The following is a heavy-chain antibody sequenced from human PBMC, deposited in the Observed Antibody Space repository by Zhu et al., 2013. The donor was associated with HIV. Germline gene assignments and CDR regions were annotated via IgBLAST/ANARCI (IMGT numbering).Heavy chain of an antibody. V-gene: IGHV4-30-4*01. CDR1: GGSISSGDYY. J-gene: IGHJ4*02. D-gene: IGHD3-3*01. Sequence: QVQLQESGPGLVKPSQTLSLTCTVSGGSISSGDYYWTWIRQRPGKGLEWIGFVSHSGTINYNPSLQSRLIISLDSSKNQFSLDLYFVTAADTAAYYCARALGARFMEWPRFDYWGQGALVTVSS. CDR3: ARALGARFMEWPRFDY. CDR2: VSHSGTI.